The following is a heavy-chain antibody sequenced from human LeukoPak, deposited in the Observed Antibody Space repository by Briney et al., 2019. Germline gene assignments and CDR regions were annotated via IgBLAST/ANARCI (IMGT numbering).Heavy chain of an antibody. Sequence: SETLSLTCTVSGGSLSSSSYYWGWIRQPPGKGLEWIGSIYYSGSTYYNPSLKSRVTISVDTSKNQFSLKLSSVTAADTAVYYCARMGPRIAVAVPFDYWGQGTLVTVSS. CDR2: IYYSGST. J-gene: IGHJ4*02. CDR3: ARMGPRIAVAVPFDY. D-gene: IGHD6-19*01. V-gene: IGHV4-39*01. CDR1: GGSLSSSSYY.